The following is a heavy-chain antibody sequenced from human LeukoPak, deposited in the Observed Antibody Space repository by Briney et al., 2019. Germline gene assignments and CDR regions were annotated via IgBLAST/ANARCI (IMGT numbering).Heavy chain of an antibody. CDR3: ARGGYYDYVWGSYRSPVFDY. Sequence: PSETLSLTCAVYGGSFSGYYWSWIRQPPGKGLEWIREINHSGSTNYNPSLKSRVTISVDTSKNQFSLKLSSVTAADTAVYYCARGGYYDYVWGSYRSPVFDYWGQGTLVTVSS. D-gene: IGHD3-16*02. CDR2: INHSGST. V-gene: IGHV4-34*01. J-gene: IGHJ4*02. CDR1: GGSFSGYY.